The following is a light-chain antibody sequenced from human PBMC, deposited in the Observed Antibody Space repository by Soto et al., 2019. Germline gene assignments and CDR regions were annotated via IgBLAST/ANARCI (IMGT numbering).Light chain of an antibody. V-gene: IGLV2-11*01. CDR2: DVT. CDR1: SSDVGRYNS. CDR3: CSYAGTFTHVV. J-gene: IGLJ2*01. Sequence: QSVLTQPRSVSGSPGQSVTISCTGTSSDVGRYNSVSWYQHHPGKAPKLLIYDVTKRPSGVPDRFSGSKSDNTASLTISGLQAEDEADYYCCSYAGTFTHVVFGGGTKLTVL.